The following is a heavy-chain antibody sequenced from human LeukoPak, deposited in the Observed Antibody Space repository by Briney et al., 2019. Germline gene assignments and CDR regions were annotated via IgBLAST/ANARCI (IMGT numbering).Heavy chain of an antibody. CDR3: ARLLGSFGVIIGLDY. J-gene: IGHJ4*01. D-gene: IGHD3-3*01. CDR2: IYTNGST. CDR1: ADSVSSFY. V-gene: IGHV4-59*02. Sequence: PSETLSLTCTVSADSVSSFYWSWLRQPPGKRLEWIGSIYTNGSTHYNPSLKSRASISVGSKNQFHLKVRSVTATDTAMYYCARLLGSFGVIIGLDYWGHGTLVTVSS.